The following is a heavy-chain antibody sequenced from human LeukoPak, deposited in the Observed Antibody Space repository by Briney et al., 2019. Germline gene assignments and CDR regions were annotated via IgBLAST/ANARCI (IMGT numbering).Heavy chain of an antibody. J-gene: IGHJ4*02. V-gene: IGHV3-53*01. CDR3: AKDLRGVAAAAQGGNFFDY. Sequence: GGSLRLSCAASGFTVSGNYMSWVRQAPGKGLEWVSVIYSGGSAYYADSVKGRFTISRDNSKNTLYLQMNSLRAEDTAVYYCAKDLRGVAAAAQGGNFFDYWGQGTLVTVSS. D-gene: IGHD6-13*01. CDR2: IYSGGSA. CDR1: GFTVSGNY.